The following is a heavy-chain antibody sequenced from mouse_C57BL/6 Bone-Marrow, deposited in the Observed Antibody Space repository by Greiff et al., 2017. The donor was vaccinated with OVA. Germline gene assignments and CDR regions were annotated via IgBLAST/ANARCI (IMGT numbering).Heavy chain of an antibody. Sequence: QVQLQQPGAELVKPGASVKLSCKASGYTFTSYWMHWVKQRPGQGLEWIGMIHPNSGSTNYNEKFKSKATLTVDKSSSTAYMQLSSLTSEDSAVYDCARPERGKSSYWCFDVWGTGTTVTVSS. CDR1: GYTFTSYW. CDR2: IHPNSGST. D-gene: IGHD1-3*01. V-gene: IGHV1-64*01. CDR3: ARPERGKSSYWCFDV. J-gene: IGHJ1*03.